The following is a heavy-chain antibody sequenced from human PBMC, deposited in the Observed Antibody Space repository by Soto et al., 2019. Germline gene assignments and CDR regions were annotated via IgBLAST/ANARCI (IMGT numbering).Heavy chain of an antibody. J-gene: IGHJ4*02. D-gene: IGHD5-12*01. CDR3: ARDYSGYQALYYFDY. Sequence: SETLSLTCTVSGGSISSYYWSWIRQPPGKGLEWIGYIYYSGSTNYNPSLKSRVTISVDTSKNQFSLKLSSVTAADTAVYYCARDYSGYQALYYFDYWGQGTLVTVSS. CDR2: IYYSGST. CDR1: GGSISSYY. V-gene: IGHV4-59*01.